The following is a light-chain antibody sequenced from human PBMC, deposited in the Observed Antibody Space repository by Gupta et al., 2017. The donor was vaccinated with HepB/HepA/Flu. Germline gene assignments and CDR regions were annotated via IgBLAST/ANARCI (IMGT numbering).Light chain of an antibody. Sequence: QSVLSHPPSASGTPGQGVTISCSGSSSNVGSNPISWYQQVPGTAPKLLIHSSHQRPSGVPDRFSGSKSGTTASLAISGLQSEDEADYYCATWDDSLNGDWVFGGGTKLTVL. CDR2: SSH. CDR3: ATWDDSLNGDWV. J-gene: IGLJ3*02. CDR1: SSNVGSNP. V-gene: IGLV1-44*01.